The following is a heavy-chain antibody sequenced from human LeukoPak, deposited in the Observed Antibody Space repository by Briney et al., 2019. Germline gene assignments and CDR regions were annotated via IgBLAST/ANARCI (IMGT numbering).Heavy chain of an antibody. CDR2: IYYSGST. CDR3: ASHPLPAAFSDY. CDR1: GGSVTRGGFY. V-gene: IGHV4-39*01. D-gene: IGHD2-2*01. Sequence: SETLSLTCSVSGGSVTRGGFYWGWLRQPPGKGLEWIGSIYYSGSTYYNPSLKSRVTISVDTSKNQFSLKLSSVTAADTAVYYCASHPLPAAFSDYWGQGTLVTVSS. J-gene: IGHJ4*02.